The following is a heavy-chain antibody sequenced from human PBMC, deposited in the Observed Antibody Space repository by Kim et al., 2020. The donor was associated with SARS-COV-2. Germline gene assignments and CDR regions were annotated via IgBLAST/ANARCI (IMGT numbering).Heavy chain of an antibody. Sequence: SETLSLTCAVYGVSFSGYYWSWIRQPPGKGLEWIGEINHSGSTNYNPSLKSRVTISVDTSKNQFSLKLSSVTAADTAVYYCARDVDSSSAGPSSEDDYWGQGTLVTVSS. J-gene: IGHJ4*02. D-gene: IGHD6-6*01. CDR3: ARDVDSSSAGPSSEDDY. CDR2: INHSGST. CDR1: GVSFSGYY. V-gene: IGHV4-34*01.